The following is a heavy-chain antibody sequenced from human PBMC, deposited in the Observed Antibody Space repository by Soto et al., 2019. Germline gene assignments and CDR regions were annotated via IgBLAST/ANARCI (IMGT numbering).Heavy chain of an antibody. J-gene: IGHJ4*02. Sequence: ASVKVSCKASGYTFTSYYMHWVRQAPGQGLEWMGIINPSGGSTSYAQKFQGRVTMTRDASTSTVYMELSSLRSEDTAVYYCARKTTYCSSTSCYSYFDYWGQGTLVTVSS. CDR2: INPSGGST. D-gene: IGHD2-2*01. CDR1: GYTFTSYY. V-gene: IGHV1-46*01. CDR3: ARKTTYCSSTSCYSYFDY.